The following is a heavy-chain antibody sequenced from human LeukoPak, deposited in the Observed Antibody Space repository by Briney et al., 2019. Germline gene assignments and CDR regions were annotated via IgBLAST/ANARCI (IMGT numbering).Heavy chain of an antibody. J-gene: IGHJ4*02. CDR3: AKASWVSTADAVL. CDR1: GFTFSSYA. CDR2: LRGDGET. Sequence: PGGSLRLSCVASGFTFSSYAMSWVRQAPPRGLEWVSGLRGDGETFYADSVKGRFTLSRDDSRNMVFLHLNNLRVEDTAVYYCAKASWVSTADAVLWGQGTMVTVS. D-gene: IGHD3-16*01. V-gene: IGHV3-23*01.